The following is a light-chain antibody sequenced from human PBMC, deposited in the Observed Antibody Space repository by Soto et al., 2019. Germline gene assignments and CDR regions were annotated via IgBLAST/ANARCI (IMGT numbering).Light chain of an antibody. CDR3: QQVRSYPST. J-gene: IGKJ4*01. CDR1: QGISSY. V-gene: IGKV1-8*01. Sequence: AIRMTQSPSSLSASTGDRVTITCRASQGISSYLAWYQQKPGKAPNLLIYAASTLQSGVPSRFSASGVGTDFTLTISSLQAEDFATYYCQQVRSYPSTFGGGIKVDI. CDR2: AAS.